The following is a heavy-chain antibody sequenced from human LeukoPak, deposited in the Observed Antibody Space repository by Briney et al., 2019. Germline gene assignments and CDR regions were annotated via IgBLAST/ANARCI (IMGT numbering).Heavy chain of an antibody. V-gene: IGHV3-23*01. Sequence: GGSLRLSCAASGLTFGTYAMTWVRQAPGKGLEWVSSISGSGDSTYYADSVKGRFTISRDNSKKTLSLQMNTLRAEDTAIYYCAKDLRWYYDTTGFYSFDYWGQGTLVTVSS. CDR3: AKDLRWYYDTTGFYSFDY. D-gene: IGHD3-22*01. CDR2: ISGSGDST. CDR1: GLTFGTYA. J-gene: IGHJ4*02.